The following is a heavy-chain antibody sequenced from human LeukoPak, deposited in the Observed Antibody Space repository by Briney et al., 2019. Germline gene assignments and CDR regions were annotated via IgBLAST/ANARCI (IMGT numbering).Heavy chain of an antibody. V-gene: IGHV3-30*02. CDR3: AKTGGIAAAGTAGWFDP. Sequence: GGSLRLSCAASGFTFSSYGMHWVRQAPGKGLEWVAFIRYDGSNKYYADSVKGRFTISRDNSKNTLYLQMNSLRAEDTAVYYCAKTGGIAAAGTAGWFDPWGQGTLVTVSS. D-gene: IGHD6-13*01. CDR1: GFTFSSYG. CDR2: IRYDGSNK. J-gene: IGHJ5*02.